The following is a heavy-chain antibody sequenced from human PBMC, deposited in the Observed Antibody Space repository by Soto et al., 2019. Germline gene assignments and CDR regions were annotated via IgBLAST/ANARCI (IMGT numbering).Heavy chain of an antibody. J-gene: IGHJ4*02. V-gene: IGHV3-66*01. CDR2: IYSGGST. D-gene: IGHD3-16*01. Sequence: EVQLVESGGGLVQPGGSLRLSCIASGFTVSSNYMSWVRHAPGKGLEWVSVIYSGGSTYYADSVKGRFIISRDNSKNTLYLQMNRLRAEDTAVYYCARDHGGVAWGYWGQGTLVTVSS. CDR1: GFTVSSNY. CDR3: ARDHGGVAWGY.